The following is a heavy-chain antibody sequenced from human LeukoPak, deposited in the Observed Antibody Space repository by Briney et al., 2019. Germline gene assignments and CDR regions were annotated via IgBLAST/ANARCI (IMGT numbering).Heavy chain of an antibody. CDR2: IYSGGST. J-gene: IGHJ3*02. D-gene: IGHD3-22*01. V-gene: IGHV3-53*01. Sequence: GGSLRLSCAASGFTVSSNYMSWVRQAPGKGLEWVSVIYSGGSTYYADSVKSRFTISRDNSKNTLYLQMNSLRAEDTAVYYCAKGFYDSSGYYHDAFEIWGQGTMVTVSS. CDR1: GFTVSSNY. CDR3: AKGFYDSSGYYHDAFEI.